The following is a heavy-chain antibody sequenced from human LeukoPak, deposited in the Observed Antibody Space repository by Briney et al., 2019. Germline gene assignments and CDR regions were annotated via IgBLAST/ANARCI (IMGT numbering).Heavy chain of an antibody. J-gene: IGHJ4*02. Sequence: SGGSLRLSCAASGFTFSNYWMHWVRQALGKGLVWVTRINSDGSSRNYADSVKGRFTTSRDNAKNTLYLQMNSLRAEDTAVYYCASASSHRIAAGGDYWGQGTLVTVSS. D-gene: IGHD6-13*01. CDR1: GFTFSNYW. CDR3: ASASSHRIAAGGDY. V-gene: IGHV3-74*01. CDR2: INSDGSSR.